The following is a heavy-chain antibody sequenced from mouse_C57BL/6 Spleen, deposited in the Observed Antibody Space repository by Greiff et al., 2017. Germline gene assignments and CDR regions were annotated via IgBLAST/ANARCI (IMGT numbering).Heavy chain of an antibody. D-gene: IGHD1-1*01. J-gene: IGHJ2*01. CDR3: ARDYYGSSPLYYFDY. CDR2: IHPNSGST. V-gene: IGHV1-64*01. CDR1: GYTFTSYW. Sequence: QVQLKQPGAELVKPGASVKLSCKASGYTFTSYWMHWVKQRPGQGLEWIGMIHPNSGSTNYNEKFKSKATLTVDKSSSTAYMQLSSLTSEDSAVYYCARDYYGSSPLYYFDYWGQGTTLTVSS.